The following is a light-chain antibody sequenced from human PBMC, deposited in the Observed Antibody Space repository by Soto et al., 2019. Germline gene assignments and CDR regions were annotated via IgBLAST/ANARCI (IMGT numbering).Light chain of an antibody. CDR2: GAS. Sequence: EIVMTQSPATLSVSPGERATLSCRASQSVSNNLAWYQQKPGQAPRLLIYGASTRATGIPARFSGSGSGTEFTLTISSLQSEDFAVYYCQQYNNWPPTWTFGQGTMVDIK. V-gene: IGKV3-15*01. CDR1: QSVSNN. J-gene: IGKJ1*01. CDR3: QQYNNWPPTWT.